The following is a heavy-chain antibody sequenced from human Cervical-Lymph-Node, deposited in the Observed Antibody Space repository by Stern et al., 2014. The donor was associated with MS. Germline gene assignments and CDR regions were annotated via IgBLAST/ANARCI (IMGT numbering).Heavy chain of an antibody. V-gene: IGHV3-66*02. D-gene: IGHD4-17*01. CDR1: GFTVSSNY. J-gene: IGHJ4*02. CDR3: ARDVDYGDRRV. CDR2: IYSGGST. Sequence: EVHLVESGGGLVQPGGSLRLSCAASGFTVSSNYMSWVRQAPGKGLEWVSVIYSGGSTYYADSVKGRFTISRDNSKNTLYLQMNSLRAEDTAVYYCARDVDYGDRRVWGQGTLVTVSS.